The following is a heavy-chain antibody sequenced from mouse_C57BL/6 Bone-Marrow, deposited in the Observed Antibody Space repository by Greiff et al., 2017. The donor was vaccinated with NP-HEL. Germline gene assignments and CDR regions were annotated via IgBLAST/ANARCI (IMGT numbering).Heavy chain of an antibody. CDR2: IYPRSGNT. Sequence: QVQLQQSGAELARPGASVKLSCKASGYTFTSYGISWVKQRTGQGLEWIGEIYPRSGNTYYNEKFKGKATLTADKSSSTAYMELRSLTSEDSAVYFCARPLHSLLRYYFDYWGQGTTLTVSS. CDR3: ARPLHSLLRYYFDY. CDR1: GYTFTSYG. J-gene: IGHJ2*01. V-gene: IGHV1-81*01. D-gene: IGHD1-2*01.